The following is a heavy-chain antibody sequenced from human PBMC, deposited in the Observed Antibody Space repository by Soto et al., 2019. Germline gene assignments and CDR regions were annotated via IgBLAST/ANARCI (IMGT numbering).Heavy chain of an antibody. CDR2: IWYDGSNK. J-gene: IGHJ4*02. D-gene: IGHD2-2*01. V-gene: IGHV3-33*01. Sequence: QVQLVESGGGVVQPGRSLRLSCAASGFTFSSYGMHWVRQAPGKGLEWVAVIWYDGSNKYYADSVKGRFTISRDNSKNTLYLQMNSLRAEDTAVYYCARDRCSSTSCNVVSRGFSSGWYVCDYWGQGTLVTVSS. CDR3: ARDRCSSTSCNVVSRGFSSGWYVCDY. CDR1: GFTFSSYG.